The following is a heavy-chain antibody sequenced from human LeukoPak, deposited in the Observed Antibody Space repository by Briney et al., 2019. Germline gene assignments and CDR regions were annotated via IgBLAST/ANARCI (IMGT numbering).Heavy chain of an antibody. V-gene: IGHV3-23*01. Sequence: GGSLRLSCAASGFTFSSYAMSWVRQAPGKGLEWVSAISGSGGSTYYADSVKGRFTISRDNSKNTLYLQMNSLRAEDTAVYYCAKDRDRCSSTSCYPETGTTLDYWGQGTLVTVSS. CDR2: ISGSGGST. J-gene: IGHJ4*02. D-gene: IGHD2-2*01. CDR1: GFTFSSYA. CDR3: AKDRDRCSSTSCYPETGTTLDY.